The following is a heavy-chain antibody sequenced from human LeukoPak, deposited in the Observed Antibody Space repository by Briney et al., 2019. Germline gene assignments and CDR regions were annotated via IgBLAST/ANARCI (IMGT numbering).Heavy chain of an antibody. CDR1: GFTFSSYS. CDR2: ISSSASTI. CDR3: ARLVTDSPSSYYMDV. V-gene: IGHV3-48*02. J-gene: IGHJ6*03. Sequence: GGSLRLSFAASGFTFSSYSMNWVRQAPGKGLEWVSYISSSASTIYYADSVKGRFTISRDNAKNSLFLQMTSLRDEDTAVYYCARLVTDSPSSYYMDVWGNGTTVTVSS. D-gene: IGHD2-21*02.